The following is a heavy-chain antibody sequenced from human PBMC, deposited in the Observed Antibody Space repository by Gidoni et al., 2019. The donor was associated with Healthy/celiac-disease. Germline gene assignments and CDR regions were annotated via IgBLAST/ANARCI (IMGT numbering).Heavy chain of an antibody. V-gene: IGHV3-7*01. CDR1: GSTFGSYW. CDR3: ARAEGDFWSGYYSLYYYGMDV. D-gene: IGHD3-3*01. CDR2: IKQDGSEK. J-gene: IGHJ6*02. Sequence: EVQLVESGGGLVQPGGSLRPSCSPSGSTFGSYWMGWVRQAPGKGLEWVANIKQDGSEKYYVDSVKGRFTISRDNAKNSLYLQMNSLRAEDTAVYYCARAEGDFWSGYYSLYYYGMDVWGQGTTVTVSS.